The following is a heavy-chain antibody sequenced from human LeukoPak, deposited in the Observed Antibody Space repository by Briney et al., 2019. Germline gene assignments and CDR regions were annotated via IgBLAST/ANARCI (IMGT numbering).Heavy chain of an antibody. D-gene: IGHD3-10*01. CDR2: ISGSGGST. CDR3: AKSGGLSGSGRLAMDV. V-gene: IGHV3-23*01. J-gene: IGHJ6*02. CDR1: GFSFSTYA. Sequence: PGGSLILSCAASGFSFSTYAMSWVRLAPGQGLEWVSGISGSGGSTYYADSVKGRFTSSRDNSNNTLYVQMNSLRVEDTAVYYCAKSGGLSGSGRLAMDVWGQGTTVTVSS.